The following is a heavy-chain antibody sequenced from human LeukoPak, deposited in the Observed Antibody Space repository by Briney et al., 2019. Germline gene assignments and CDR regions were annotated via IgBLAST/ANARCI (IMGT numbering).Heavy chain of an antibody. CDR2: ISSSSSYI. V-gene: IGHV3-21*01. J-gene: IGHJ4*02. CDR3: AITIFGVVQPIPYY. D-gene: IGHD3-3*01. CDR1: GFTFSSYS. Sequence: GGSLRLSCAASGFTFSSYSMNWVRQAPGKGLEWVSSISSSSSYIYYADSLQGRFTISRDNAKNSLYLQMNSLRAEDTAVYYCAITIFGVVQPIPYYWGQGTLVTVSS.